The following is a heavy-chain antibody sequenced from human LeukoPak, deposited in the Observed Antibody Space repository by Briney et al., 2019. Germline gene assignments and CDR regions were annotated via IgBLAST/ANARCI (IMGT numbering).Heavy chain of an antibody. CDR1: GFTFSSYA. J-gene: IGHJ4*02. D-gene: IGHD3-10*01. CDR3: GRGSVGFGELNY. Sequence: GGSLRLSCAASGFTFSSYAMHWVRQAPGKGLGWVAVISYDGSNKFYADSVKGRFTLSRDNSKNTLYLQMNSLRIEDTAVYYCGRGSVGFGELNYWGQGTLVTVSS. CDR2: ISYDGSNK. V-gene: IGHV3-30-3*01.